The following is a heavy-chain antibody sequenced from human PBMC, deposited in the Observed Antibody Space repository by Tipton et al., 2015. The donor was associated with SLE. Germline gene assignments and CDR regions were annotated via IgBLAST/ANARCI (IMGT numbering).Heavy chain of an antibody. J-gene: IGHJ3*02. CDR1: GGSVSSGSYY. V-gene: IGHV4-61*01. D-gene: IGHD3-9*01. Sequence: GLVKPSETLSLTCTVSGGSVSSGSYYWSWIRQPPGKGLEWIGYIYTSGSTNYNPSLKSRVTISVDTSKNQFSLKLSSVTAADTAVYYCARAPEYYDVSTAEYASDAFDIWGQGTLVTVSS. CDR2: IYTSGST. CDR3: ARAPEYYDVSTAEYASDAFDI.